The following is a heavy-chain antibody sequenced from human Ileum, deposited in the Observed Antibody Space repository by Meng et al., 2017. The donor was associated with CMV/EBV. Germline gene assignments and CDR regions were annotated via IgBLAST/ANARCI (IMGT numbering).Heavy chain of an antibody. Sequence: SETLSLTCTVSGGSISSGGYCCSWIRQHPGKGLEWMGYIHYSGSTYYNPPLKSRVTIAVDTSKNQSSLTLSSVTAADTAVYYCVRGPITIFGVVSLYYFDYWGQGTLVTVSS. CDR1: GGSISSGGYC. V-gene: IGHV4-31*03. J-gene: IGHJ4*02. D-gene: IGHD3-3*01. CDR2: IHYSGST. CDR3: VRGPITIFGVVSLYYFDY.